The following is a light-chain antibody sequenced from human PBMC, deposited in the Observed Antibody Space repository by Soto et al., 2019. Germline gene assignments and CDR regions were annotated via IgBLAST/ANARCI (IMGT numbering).Light chain of an antibody. V-gene: IGKV3-11*01. J-gene: IGKJ1*01. CDR2: DAS. CDR1: QNVRFY. Sequence: EIVLTQSPATLSLSPGERATLSCRASQNVRFYLAWYQQKPGQTPRLLIYDASKRASGIPARFSGSGSGTDFTLTISSLEPEDFAVYYCQQRTNWSWTFSRGTKVEVK. CDR3: QQRTNWSWT.